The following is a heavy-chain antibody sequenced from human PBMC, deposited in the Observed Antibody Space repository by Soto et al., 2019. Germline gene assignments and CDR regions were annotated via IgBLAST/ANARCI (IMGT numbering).Heavy chain of an antibody. Sequence: QVQLVESGGGVVQPGRFLRLSCAASGFTFSSYAMHWVRQAPGKGLEWVAVISYDGSNKYYADSVKGRFTISRDNSKNTLYLQMNSLRAEDTAVYYCARDNWNYGDYYYGMDVWGQGTTVTVSS. V-gene: IGHV3-30-3*01. CDR1: GFTFSSYA. D-gene: IGHD1-7*01. CDR2: ISYDGSNK. CDR3: ARDNWNYGDYYYGMDV. J-gene: IGHJ6*02.